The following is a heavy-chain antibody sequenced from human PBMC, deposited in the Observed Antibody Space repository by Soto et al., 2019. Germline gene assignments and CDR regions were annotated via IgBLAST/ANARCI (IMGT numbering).Heavy chain of an antibody. CDR2: IYHSGST. J-gene: IGHJ4*02. CDR3: ASLLIPAALLDY. Sequence: PSETLSLTCAVSGGSISSSNWWSWVRQPPGKGLEWIGEIYHSGSTNYNPSLKSRVTISVDKSKNQFSLKLSSVTAADTAVYYCASLLIPAALLDYWGQGTLVTVSS. V-gene: IGHV4-4*02. D-gene: IGHD2-2*02. CDR1: GGSISSSNW.